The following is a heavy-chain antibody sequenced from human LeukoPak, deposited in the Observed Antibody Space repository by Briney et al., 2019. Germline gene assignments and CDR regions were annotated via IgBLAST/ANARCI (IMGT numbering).Heavy chain of an antibody. V-gene: IGHV1-2*06. CDR3: ARGGVSWFIDY. J-gene: IGHJ4*02. D-gene: IGHD3-10*01. CDR1: GYTFTDYF. CDR2: INPNTGGT. Sequence: ASVKVSCKASGYTFTDYFMYWVRQAPGQGLEWMGRINPNTGGTRYSQKFQGRVTMTRDTSINTAYMELSSLRSDDTALYYCARGGVSWFIDYWDQGTLVTVSS.